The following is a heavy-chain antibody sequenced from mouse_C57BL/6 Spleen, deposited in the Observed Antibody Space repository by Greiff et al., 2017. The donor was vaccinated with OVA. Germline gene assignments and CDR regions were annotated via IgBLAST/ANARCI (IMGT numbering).Heavy chain of an antibody. V-gene: IGHV1-26*01. CDR2: INPNNGYP. J-gene: IGHJ1*01. CDR3: ARTHEDQLYFDD. CDR1: GYTFTNSW. Sequence: VQLQQSGPELVKPGASVKISCKASGYTFTNSWMNWVKQRPGQGLEWMGDINPNNGYPNYNQKFKGKATLTVAKSSSTAYMQLRSLTSEDSAVYYCARTHEDQLYFDDWGQGTTVTVSA.